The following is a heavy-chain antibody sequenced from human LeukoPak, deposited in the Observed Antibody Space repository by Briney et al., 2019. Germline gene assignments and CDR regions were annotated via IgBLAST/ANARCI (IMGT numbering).Heavy chain of an antibody. V-gene: IGHV3-23*01. Sequence: GGSLRLSCAASGFTFSSYAMSWVRQAPGKGLEWVSAISGSGGSTYYAGSVKGRFTISRDNSKNTLYLQMNSLRAEDTAVYYCAKKGLLWFGEFDYWGQGTLVTVSS. CDR2: ISGSGGST. CDR3: AKKGLLWFGEFDY. J-gene: IGHJ4*02. D-gene: IGHD3-10*01. CDR1: GFTFSSYA.